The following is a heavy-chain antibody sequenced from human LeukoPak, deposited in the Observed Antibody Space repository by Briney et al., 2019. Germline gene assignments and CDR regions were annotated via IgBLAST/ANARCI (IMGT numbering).Heavy chain of an antibody. V-gene: IGHV5-51*01. J-gene: IGHJ5*02. CDR3: ARQPGAGWFDP. CDR1: GYRFTSSW. CDR2: INPGDSDT. D-gene: IGHD3-10*01. Sequence: GESLKISCQASGYRFTSSWIGWARQMPGKGLEWMAIINPGDSDTRYSPSFQGQVTISADKSISTVYLQWGSLKASDTAMYYCARQPGAGWFDPWGQGTLVTVSP.